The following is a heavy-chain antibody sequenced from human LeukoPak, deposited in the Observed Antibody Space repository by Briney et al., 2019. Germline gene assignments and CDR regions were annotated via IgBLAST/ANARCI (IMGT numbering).Heavy chain of an antibody. Sequence: GGSLRLSCAASGFTFSRYAMHWVRQAPGKGLEWVAVMAYDGSNRFYGDSVKGRFTISRDNSENTLYLQMNSLRSEDTAVYYCVRDDYGSGTQPLDHWGQGTLVTVSS. CDR1: GFTFSRYA. J-gene: IGHJ4*02. D-gene: IGHD3-10*01. CDR3: VRDDYGSGTQPLDH. CDR2: MAYDGSNR. V-gene: IGHV3-30-3*01.